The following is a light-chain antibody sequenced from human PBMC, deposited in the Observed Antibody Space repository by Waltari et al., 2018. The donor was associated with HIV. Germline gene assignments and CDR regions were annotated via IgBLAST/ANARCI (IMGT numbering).Light chain of an antibody. V-gene: IGKV3-11*01. CDR1: QSVSSY. CDR3: QLRSNCPPA. CDR2: AAS. J-gene: IGKJ4*01. Sequence: EIVLTQSPATLSLSPGERATLSCRASQSVSSYFAWYQQKPGHAPSLLIYAASKRATGIPAWFSGSGSGTDFTLTINLLDPEYFAFYYCQLRSNCPPAFGGGTKVEIK.